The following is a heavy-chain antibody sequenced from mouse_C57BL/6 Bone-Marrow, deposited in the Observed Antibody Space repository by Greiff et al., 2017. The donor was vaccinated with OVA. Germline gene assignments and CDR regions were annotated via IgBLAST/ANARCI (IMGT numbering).Heavy chain of an antibody. CDR2: INPGSGGT. CDR3: AREGDYESDY. D-gene: IGHD2-4*01. V-gene: IGHV1-54*01. J-gene: IGHJ2*01. Sequence: QVQLQQSGAELVRPGTSVKVSCKASGYAFTNYLIEWVKQRPGQGLEWIGVINPGSGGTNYNQKFKGKATLTADKSSSTAYMQLSSLTSEDSAVYFCAREGDYESDYWGQGTTLTVSS. CDR1: GYAFTNYL.